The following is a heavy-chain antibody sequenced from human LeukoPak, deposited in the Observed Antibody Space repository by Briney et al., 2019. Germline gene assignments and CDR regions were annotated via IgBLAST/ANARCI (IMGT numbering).Heavy chain of an antibody. D-gene: IGHD2-21*01. Sequence: SETLSLTCAVYGGSFSGYYWSWIRQPPGKGLEWIGEINHSGSTNYNPSLKSRVTISVDTSKNQFSLKLSSVTAADTAVYYCATYVIPNWFDPWGQGTLVTVSS. V-gene: IGHV4-34*01. CDR3: ATYVIPNWFDP. J-gene: IGHJ5*02. CDR2: INHSGST. CDR1: GGSFSGYY.